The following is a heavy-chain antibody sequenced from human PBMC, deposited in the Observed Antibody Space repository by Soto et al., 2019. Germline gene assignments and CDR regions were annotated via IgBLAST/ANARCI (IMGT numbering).Heavy chain of an antibody. CDR2: IYYSGTT. J-gene: IGHJ4*02. Sequence: PSETLSLTCAVSGDSVSNDNYYWSWIRQPPGKGLEWIGYIYYSGTTNYNSYLKSRLSLSVDMSKNQFSLKLASVTAADTAVYFCARSQRGRTAFTFDNWGQGTLVNVSS. CDR3: ARSQRGRTAFTFDN. V-gene: IGHV4-61*01. D-gene: IGHD3-16*01. CDR1: GDSVSNDNYY.